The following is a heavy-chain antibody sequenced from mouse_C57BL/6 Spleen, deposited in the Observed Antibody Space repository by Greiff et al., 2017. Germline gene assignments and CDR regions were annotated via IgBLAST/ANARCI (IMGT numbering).Heavy chain of an antibody. CDR3: ARRELTGYYAMDY. V-gene: IGHV1-50*01. Sequence: LQQPGAELVKPGASVKLSCKASGYTFTSYWMQWVKQRPGQGLEWIGEIDPSDSYTNYNQKFKGKATLTVDTSSSTAYMQLSSLTSEDSAVYYCARRELTGYYAMDYWGQGTSVTVSS. CDR2: IDPSDSYT. CDR1: GYTFTSYW. J-gene: IGHJ4*01. D-gene: IGHD4-1*01.